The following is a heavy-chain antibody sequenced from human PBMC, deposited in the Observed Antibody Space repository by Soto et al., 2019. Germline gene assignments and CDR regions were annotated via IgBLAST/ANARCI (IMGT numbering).Heavy chain of an antibody. Sequence: SVKVSCKTSGFTFSNSAVQWVRQARGQRLEWIGWIITASGQTNYAQNLQERITITRDMSTSTLFMELSSLRSEVTAVYFCARDISRRQTYYGMDVWGQGTTVTVSS. J-gene: IGHJ6*02. D-gene: IGHD2-21*01. CDR2: IITASGQT. CDR1: GFTFSNSA. V-gene: IGHV1-58*01. CDR3: ARDISRRQTYYGMDV.